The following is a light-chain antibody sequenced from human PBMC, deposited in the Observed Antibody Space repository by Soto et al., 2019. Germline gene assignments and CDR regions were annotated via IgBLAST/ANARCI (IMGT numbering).Light chain of an antibody. CDR2: KAS. V-gene: IGKV1-5*03. J-gene: IGKJ3*01. CDR1: QSIRSW. Sequence: DIPMTQSPSTLSASVGDRVTITCRASQSIRSWLAWYQQKPGKARKLLIYKASSLESGVPSRFSGSGSGTEFTLTISSLQPDDFATYYCQQYNSYLVTFGPGTKVDIK. CDR3: QQYNSYLVT.